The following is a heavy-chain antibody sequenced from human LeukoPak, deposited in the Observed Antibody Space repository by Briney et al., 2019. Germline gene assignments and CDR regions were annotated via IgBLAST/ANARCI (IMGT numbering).Heavy chain of an antibody. D-gene: IGHD2-15*01. CDR3: AKDIWVAALGDAFDI. V-gene: IGHV3-9*01. CDR1: GFTFDDYA. J-gene: IGHJ3*02. Sequence: GGSLRLSCAASGFTFDDYAMHWVRQAPGKGLEWVSGVSWNSGSIGYADSVKGRFTISRDNAKNSLYLQMNSLRAEDTALYYCAKDIWVAALGDAFDIWGQGTMVTVSS. CDR2: VSWNSGSI.